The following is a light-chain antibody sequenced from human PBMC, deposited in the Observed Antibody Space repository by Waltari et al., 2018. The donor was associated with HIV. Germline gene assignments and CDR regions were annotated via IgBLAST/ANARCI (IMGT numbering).Light chain of an antibody. J-gene: IGKJ1*01. CDR1: QDIRNY. V-gene: IGKV1-9*01. Sequence: DIQVTQSPSFLAASVGDSITITFRASQDIRNYLAWYQQKLGKAPKLLIYAASSLQSGVPSRFSGSGSGTQFTLTINSLQPEDFATYHCQQPNEYPWTFGEGTQVEIK. CDR3: QQPNEYPWT. CDR2: AAS.